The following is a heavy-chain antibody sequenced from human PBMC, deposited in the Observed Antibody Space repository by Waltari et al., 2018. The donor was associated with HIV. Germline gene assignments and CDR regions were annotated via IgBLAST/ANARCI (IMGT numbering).Heavy chain of an antibody. Sequence: EVQLLEYGGGLVQPGGYLRLSCAASGFPFSSYAMSWVRQAQGKGLQWGSLIRGRGGRTYYAASGKGRFTISRDNSKNTRYLQMNSLRAEDTSVYYCAKDIRAYYDSSGPLGYWGQGTLVTVSS. V-gene: IGHV3-23*01. CDR2: IRGRGGRT. CDR3: AKDIRAYYDSSGPLGY. D-gene: IGHD3-22*01. J-gene: IGHJ1*01. CDR1: GFPFSSYA.